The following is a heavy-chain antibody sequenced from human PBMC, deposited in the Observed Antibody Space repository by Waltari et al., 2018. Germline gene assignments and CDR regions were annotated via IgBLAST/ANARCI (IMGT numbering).Heavy chain of an antibody. D-gene: IGHD3-16*02. V-gene: IGHV1-8*03. J-gene: IGHJ4*02. Sequence: QVQLVQSGAEVKKPGASLKVSCKASGYTFTSYDIHWVRQATGQGLEWMGWMNPNSGKAGYAQKFQGRVTITRNTSISTAYMELSSLRTEDTAVYYCARAITFGGVIVKYYFDYWGQGTLVTVSS. CDR1: GYTFTSYD. CDR3: ARAITFGGVIVKYYFDY. CDR2: MNPNSGKA.